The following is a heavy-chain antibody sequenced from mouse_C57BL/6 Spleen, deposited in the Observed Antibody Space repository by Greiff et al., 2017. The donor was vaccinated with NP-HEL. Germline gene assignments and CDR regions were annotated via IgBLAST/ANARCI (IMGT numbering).Heavy chain of an antibody. J-gene: IGHJ3*01. CDR3: TTSGGGIYYGIFAY. D-gene: IGHD2-1*01. V-gene: IGHV14-4*01. Sequence: EVQLQQSGAELVRPGASVKLSCTASGFNIKDDYMHWVKQRPEQGLEWIGWIDPENGDTEYASKFQGKATITADTSSNTAYLQLSSLTSEDTAVYYCTTSGGGIYYGIFAYWGQGTLVTVSA. CDR2: IDPENGDT. CDR1: GFNIKDDY.